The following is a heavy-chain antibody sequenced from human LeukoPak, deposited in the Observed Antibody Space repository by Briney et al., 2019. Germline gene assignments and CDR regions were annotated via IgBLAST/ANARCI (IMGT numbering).Heavy chain of an antibody. V-gene: IGHV3-9*01. CDR1: GFTFDDYA. Sequence: GRSLRLSCAASGFTFDDYAMDWVRQAPGKGLEWVLGISWNSGSIGYADSVKGRFTISRDNAKNSLYLQMNSLRAEDTALYYCAKDKWPTGDSNAFDIWGQGTMVTVSS. CDR3: AKDKWPTGDSNAFDI. D-gene: IGHD4-17*01. J-gene: IGHJ3*02. CDR2: ISWNSGSI.